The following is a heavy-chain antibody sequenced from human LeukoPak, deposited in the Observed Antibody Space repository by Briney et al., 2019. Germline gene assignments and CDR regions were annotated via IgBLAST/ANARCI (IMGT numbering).Heavy chain of an antibody. V-gene: IGHV4-38-2*01. Sequence: PSETLSLTCAVSGYSISSGYYWGWIRQPPGKGLEWIGRIYSSGTTTYIPSLKSRVTMSGDTSKNQLSLRLTSVTAAGTAVYYCARIHRRADSSGYYYEDWYFDLWGRGTLVTVSS. CDR2: IYSSGTT. D-gene: IGHD3-22*01. CDR1: GYSISSGYY. J-gene: IGHJ2*01. CDR3: ARIHRRADSSGYYYEDWYFDL.